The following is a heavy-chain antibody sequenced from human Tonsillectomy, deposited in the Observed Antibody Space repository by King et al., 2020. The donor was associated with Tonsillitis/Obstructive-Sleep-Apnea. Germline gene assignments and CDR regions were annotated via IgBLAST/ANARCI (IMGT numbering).Heavy chain of an antibody. D-gene: IGHD6-13*01. V-gene: IGHV3-7*04. CDR1: EFTFSSYW. J-gene: IGHJ4*02. CDR2: INQVGSEK. Sequence: VQLVESGGGFVQPGGSLRLSCAASEFTFSSYWMNWVRQAPGKGLEWVASINQVGSEKNYLDSVKGRFTISRDNAQNSVFLELNSLRGEDTAVYYCARAEPNSRIAAEPWFFDYWGQGTLVTVSS. CDR3: ARAEPNSRIAAEPWFFDY.